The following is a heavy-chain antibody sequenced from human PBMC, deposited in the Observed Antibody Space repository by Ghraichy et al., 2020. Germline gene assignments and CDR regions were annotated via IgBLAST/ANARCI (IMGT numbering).Heavy chain of an antibody. D-gene: IGHD3-16*01. CDR2: ISWNSGSI. J-gene: IGHJ4*02. CDR3: AKGARGTVPSHFDY. CDR1: GFTFDDYA. V-gene: IGHV3-9*01. Sequence: GGSLRLSCAASGFTFDDYAMHWVRQAPGKGLEWVSGISWNSGSIGYADSVKGRFTISRDNAKNSLYLQMNSLRAEDTALYYCAKGARGTVPSHFDYWGQGTLVTVSS.